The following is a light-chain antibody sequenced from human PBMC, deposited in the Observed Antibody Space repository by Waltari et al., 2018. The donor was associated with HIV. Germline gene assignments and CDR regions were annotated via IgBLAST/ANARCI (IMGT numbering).Light chain of an antibody. CDR1: QSVSNS. CDR3: QQYNSWPRT. V-gene: IGKV3-15*01. Sequence: VMTQSPATLSVSPGGRATLSCRASQSVSNSLVWYQQRPGQAPRLLIYGASTRATGIPGRFSGSGSGTEFTLTINSLQSEDFAVYYGQQYNSWPRTFGQGTKVEVK. CDR2: GAS. J-gene: IGKJ1*01.